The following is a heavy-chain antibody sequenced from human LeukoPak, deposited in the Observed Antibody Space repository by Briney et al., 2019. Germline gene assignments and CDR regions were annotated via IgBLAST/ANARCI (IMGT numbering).Heavy chain of an antibody. CDR3: ARGGIAARPDEC. CDR1: GGSFSGYY. J-gene: IGHJ4*02. D-gene: IGHD6-6*01. V-gene: IGHV4-34*01. CDR2: INHSGST. Sequence: SETLSLTCAVYGGSFSGYYWSWIRQPPGKGLEWIGEINHSGSTNYNPSLKSRVTISVDTSKNQFSLKLSSVTAADTAVYYCARGGIAARPDECWGQGTLVTVSS.